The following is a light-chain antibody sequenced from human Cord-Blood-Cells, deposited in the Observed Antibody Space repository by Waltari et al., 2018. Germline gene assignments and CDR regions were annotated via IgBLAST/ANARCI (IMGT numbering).Light chain of an antibody. CDR1: NLGDKY. Sequence: SYELTQPPSVSVSPGQTASITCSGDNLGDKYACWYQQKPGQSPVLVIYQESKRPSGIPERFSGSNSGNTATLTIGGTQAMDEADYYCQAWDSSNVVFGGGTKLTVL. J-gene: IGLJ2*01. V-gene: IGLV3-1*01. CDR2: QES. CDR3: QAWDSSNVV.